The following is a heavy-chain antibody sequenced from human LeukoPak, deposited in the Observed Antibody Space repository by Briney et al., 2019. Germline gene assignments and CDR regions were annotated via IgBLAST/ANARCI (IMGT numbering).Heavy chain of an antibody. CDR1: GFTFSSYW. J-gene: IGHJ2*01. D-gene: IGHD3-22*01. CDR2: IKQDGSEK. CDR3: ARDRGYYDSSGYSESGWYFDL. Sequence: GGSLRLSCAASGFTFSSYWMSWVRQAPGKGLEWVANIKQDGSEKYYVDSVKGRFTISRDNAKNLLYLQMNSLRAEDTAVYYCARDRGYYDSSGYSESGWYFDLWGRGTLVTVSS. V-gene: IGHV3-7*01.